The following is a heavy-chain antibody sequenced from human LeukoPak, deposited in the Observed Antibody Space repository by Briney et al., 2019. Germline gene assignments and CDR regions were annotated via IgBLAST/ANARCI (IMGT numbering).Heavy chain of an antibody. CDR3: AREVDV. J-gene: IGHJ6*04. CDR2: INHSGST. CDR1: GGSFSGYY. V-gene: IGHV4-34*01. Sequence: SETLSLTCAVYGGSFSGYYWSWIRQPPGKGLEWIGEINHSGSTNYNPSLKSRVTISVDTSKNQFSLKLSSVTAADTAVYYCAREVDVWGKGTTDTVSS.